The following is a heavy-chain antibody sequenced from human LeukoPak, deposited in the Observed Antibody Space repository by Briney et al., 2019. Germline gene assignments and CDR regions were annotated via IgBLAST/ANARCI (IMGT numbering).Heavy chain of an antibody. J-gene: IGHJ4*02. D-gene: IGHD2-15*01. CDR3: ARARYCSGGSCYSFGFDY. CDR2: MNPNSGNT. V-gene: IGHV1-8*01. Sequence: GAPVKVSCKASGYTFTSCDINWVRQATGQGLEWMGWMNPNSGNTGYAQKFQGRVTMTRNTSISTAYMELSSLRSEDTAVYYCARARYCSGGSCYSFGFDYWGQGTLVTVSS. CDR1: GYTFTSCD.